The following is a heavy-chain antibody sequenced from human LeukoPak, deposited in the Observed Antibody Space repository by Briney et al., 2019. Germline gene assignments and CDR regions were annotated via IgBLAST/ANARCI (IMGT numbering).Heavy chain of an antibody. Sequence: GGSLTLSCAASGFSFSSYCMHWVRQAPGKGLEWVAVISYDGSNKYYADSVKGRFTISRGTSKKTLYLQMNSLRAEDPGVYYCAKDGRSSSPSGAFDIWGQGTMVTVSS. CDR3: AKDGRSSSPSGAFDI. CDR1: GFSFSSYC. V-gene: IGHV3-30*18. CDR2: ISYDGSNK. J-gene: IGHJ3*02. D-gene: IGHD2-15*01.